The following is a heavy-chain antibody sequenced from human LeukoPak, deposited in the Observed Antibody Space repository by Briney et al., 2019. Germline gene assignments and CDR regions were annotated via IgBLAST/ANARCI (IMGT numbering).Heavy chain of an antibody. CDR2: IYSGGST. J-gene: IGHJ4*02. Sequence: PGGSLRLSCAASGFTVSSNYMSWVRQAPGKGLEWVSVIYSGGSTYYADSVKGRFTISRDNSKNTLYLQMNSLRAEDTAVYYCARANVDTAMSLDYWGQGTLVTVSS. CDR1: GFTVSSNY. V-gene: IGHV3-66*01. CDR3: ARANVDTAMSLDY. D-gene: IGHD5-18*01.